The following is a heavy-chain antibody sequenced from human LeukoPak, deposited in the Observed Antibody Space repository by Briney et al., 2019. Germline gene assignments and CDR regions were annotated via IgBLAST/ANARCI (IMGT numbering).Heavy chain of an antibody. CDR2: ILYDGSNK. CDR3: ATPSGSYRHVDY. V-gene: IGHV3-30-3*01. D-gene: IGHD1-26*01. J-gene: IGHJ4*02. Sequence: GGSLRLPCAASGFTFSSYIMHWVRQAPGKGLEWVAVILYDGSNKYYADSVKGRFTISRDNSKNTLYLQMNSLRAEDTAVYYCATPSGSYRHVDYWGQGTLVTVSS. CDR1: GFTFSSYI.